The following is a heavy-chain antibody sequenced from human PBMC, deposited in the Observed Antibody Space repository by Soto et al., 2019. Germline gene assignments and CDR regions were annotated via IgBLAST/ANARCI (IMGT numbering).Heavy chain of an antibody. J-gene: IGHJ4*02. CDR1: GFTFSNYT. CDR3: AGRSGSSDY. D-gene: IGHD3-10*01. Sequence: QVQLVGSGGGVVQPGRSLRLSCAASGFTFSNYTMHWVRQDPGKGLEWVALISYDEIDKYFADAVKGRFTISRDNSKNTLYLQMDSLRAEDTAVYYCAGRSGSSDYWGRGTLVTVSS. V-gene: IGHV3-30*04. CDR2: ISYDEIDK.